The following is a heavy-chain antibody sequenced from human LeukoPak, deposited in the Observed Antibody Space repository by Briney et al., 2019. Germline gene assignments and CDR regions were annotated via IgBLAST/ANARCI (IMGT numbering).Heavy chain of an antibody. CDR1: GYTFTSYG. CDR3: AREHYDILTGRLDP. V-gene: IGHV1-18*01. D-gene: IGHD3-9*01. CDR2: ISAYNGNT. Sequence: GASVKVSCKASGYTFTSYGISWVRQAPGQGLEWVGWISAYNGNTNYAQKLQGRVTMTTDTSTSTAYMELRSLRSDDTAVYYCAREHYDILTGRLDPWGQGTLVTVSS. J-gene: IGHJ5*02.